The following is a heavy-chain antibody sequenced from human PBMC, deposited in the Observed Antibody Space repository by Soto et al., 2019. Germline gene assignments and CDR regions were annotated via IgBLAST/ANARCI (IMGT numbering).Heavy chain of an antibody. CDR1: GFSFSSFA. Sequence: EVQLLESGGGFIHPGGSLRLSCAASGFSFSSFAMKWVRQAPGKGLAWVSIISGSADSTFYADSVKGRFTISRDNSKSTLYRQINSLRSEDTAVYYCAKTRGAMIYAISVYGMDVWGQGTTVTVSS. J-gene: IGHJ6*02. CDR3: AKTRGAMIYAISVYGMDV. D-gene: IGHD2-8*01. CDR2: ISGSADST. V-gene: IGHV3-23*01.